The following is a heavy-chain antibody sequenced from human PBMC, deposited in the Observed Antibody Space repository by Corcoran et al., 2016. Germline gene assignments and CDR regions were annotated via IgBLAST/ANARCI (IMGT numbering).Heavy chain of an antibody. CDR2: ISYDGSNK. D-gene: IGHD4-17*01. CDR3: AKATGDDKGGDAFDI. V-gene: IGHV3-30*18. Sequence: QVQLVESGGGVVQPGRSLRLSCAASGFTFSSYGMHWVRQAPGKGLEWVAVISYDGSNKYYADSVKGRFTSSRDNSKNTLYLQMNSRRAEDTAVYYCAKATGDDKGGDAFDIWGQGTMVTVSS. CDR1: GFTFSSYG. J-gene: IGHJ3*02.